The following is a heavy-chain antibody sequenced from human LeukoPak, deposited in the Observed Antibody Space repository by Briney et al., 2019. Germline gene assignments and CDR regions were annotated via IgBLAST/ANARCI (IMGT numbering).Heavy chain of an antibody. CDR2: IIPIFGTA. J-gene: IGHJ6*03. D-gene: IGHD3-10*01. V-gene: IGHV1-69*01. CDR3: ARNIYNYYGSGSYYKRHYYYYYMDV. Sequence: GSSVKVSCKASGGTFSSYAISWVRQAPGQGLEWMGGIIPIFGTANYAQKFQGRVTITADESTSTAYMELSSLRSEDTAVYYCARNIYNYYGSGSYYKRHYYYYYMDVWGKGTTVTISS. CDR1: GGTFSSYA.